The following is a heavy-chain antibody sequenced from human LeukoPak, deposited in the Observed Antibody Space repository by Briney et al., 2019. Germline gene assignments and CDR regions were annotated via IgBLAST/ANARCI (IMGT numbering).Heavy chain of an antibody. CDR3: ASAWYYDSLYYAFDI. CDR1: GYTFTGYY. D-gene: IGHD3-22*01. Sequence: ASVKVSCTASGYTFTGYYMHWVRQAPGQGLEWMGWINPNSGGTNYAQKFQGRVTMTRDTSISTAYMELSRLRSDDTAVYYCASAWYYDSLYYAFDIWGQGTMVTVSS. J-gene: IGHJ3*02. V-gene: IGHV1-2*02. CDR2: INPNSGGT.